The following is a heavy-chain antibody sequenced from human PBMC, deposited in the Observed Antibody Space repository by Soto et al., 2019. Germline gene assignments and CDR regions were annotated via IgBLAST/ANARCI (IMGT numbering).Heavy chain of an antibody. CDR3: ARDGARGYKYGPTETDY. CDR1: GFTFSSYA. CDR2: ISYDGSNK. V-gene: IGHV3-30-3*01. Sequence: QVQLVESGGGVVQPGRSLRLSCAASGFTFSSYAMHWVRQAPGKGLEWVAVISYDGSNKYYADSVKGRFTISRDNSKNTLHLQMNSLRAEDTAVYYCARDGARGYKYGPTETDYWGQGTLVTVSS. D-gene: IGHD5-18*01. J-gene: IGHJ4*02.